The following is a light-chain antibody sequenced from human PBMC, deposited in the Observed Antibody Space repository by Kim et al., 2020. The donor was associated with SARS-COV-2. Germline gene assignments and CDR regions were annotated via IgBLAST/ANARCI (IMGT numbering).Light chain of an antibody. CDR2: SAS. V-gene: IGKV3-20*01. Sequence: EIVLTQSPGTLSLSPGERATLSCRASQSLSSSYLAWYQQKPGQGPRHLIYSASSRATGIPDRFSGSGSGTDFTLTISRLEPEDFAVYYCQQYDSSPITFGGGTKVDIK. CDR1: QSLSSSY. CDR3: QQYDSSPIT. J-gene: IGKJ4*01.